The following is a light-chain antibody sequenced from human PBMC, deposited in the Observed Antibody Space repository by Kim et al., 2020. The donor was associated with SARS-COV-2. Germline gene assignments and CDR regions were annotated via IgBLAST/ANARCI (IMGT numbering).Light chain of an antibody. V-gene: IGLV3-1*01. CDR1: KLGDKY. Sequence: SYELTQPPSVSVSPGQTASITCSADKLGDKYVCWYQQRPGQSPVLVISQDTKRPSGIPERFSGSNSGNTATLTISGTQAMDEADYYCQAWDFNRVFGRGTQLTVL. J-gene: IGLJ3*02. CDR2: QDT. CDR3: QAWDFNRV.